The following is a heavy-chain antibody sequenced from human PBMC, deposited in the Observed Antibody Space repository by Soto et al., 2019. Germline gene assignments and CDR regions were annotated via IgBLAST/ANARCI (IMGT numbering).Heavy chain of an antibody. CDR3: ARDVTRTQSCTNGVCYYHYYDMDV. Sequence: PGGSLRLSCAASTTTFSSSGWHWVRQAPGRGLEWVAFHSNDGITKTYGDSVKGRFTISRDNSEKMVFLQMNSLRSDDTAVYYCARDVTRTQSCTNGVCYYHYYDMDVWGQGTMVTVSS. CDR2: HSNDGITK. CDR1: TTTFSSSG. D-gene: IGHD2-8*01. V-gene: IGHV3-30*03. J-gene: IGHJ6*02.